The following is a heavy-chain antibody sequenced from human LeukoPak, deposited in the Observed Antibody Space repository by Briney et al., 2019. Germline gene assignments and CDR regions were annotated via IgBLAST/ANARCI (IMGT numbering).Heavy chain of an antibody. CDR1: SGSIRSYY. CDR3: AREGFPPKIPDFWSGLGPYYYYGMDV. D-gene: IGHD3-3*01. CDR2: IYYSGST. J-gene: IGHJ6*02. Sequence: PSETLSLTCTVSSGSIRSYYYSWIRQPPGEGLEWIGYIYYSGSTNYNPSLKSRVTISVDTSRNQFSLKLSSVTAADTAVYYCAREGFPPKIPDFWSGLGPYYYYGMDVWGQGTTVTVSS. V-gene: IGHV4-59*01.